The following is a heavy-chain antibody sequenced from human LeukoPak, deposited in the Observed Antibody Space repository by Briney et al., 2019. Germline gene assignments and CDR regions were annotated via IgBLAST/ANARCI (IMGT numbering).Heavy chain of an antibody. CDR3: ARAAVGDYCSSTSCYLDAFDI. CDR1: GYTFTSYY. Sequence: ASVKVSCKASGYTFTSYYMHWVRQAPGQGLEWMGIINPSGGSTSYAQKFQGRVTMTRDMSTSTVYMELSSLRSEDTAVYYCARAAVGDYCSSTSCYLDAFDIWGQGTMVTVSS. V-gene: IGHV1-46*01. CDR2: INPSGGST. J-gene: IGHJ3*02. D-gene: IGHD2-2*01.